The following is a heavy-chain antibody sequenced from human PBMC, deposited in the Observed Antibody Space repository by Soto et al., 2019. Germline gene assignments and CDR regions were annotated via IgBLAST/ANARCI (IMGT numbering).Heavy chain of an antibody. CDR3: ARTRPTVASIAAAGSPNYFDY. J-gene: IGHJ4*02. D-gene: IGHD6-13*01. V-gene: IGHV3-66*01. Sequence: SCVSKKKGKGLEWGSFIYSGGSTYYADSVKGRFTISRDNSKNTLYLQMNSLRAEDTAVYYCARTRPTVASIAAAGSPNYFDYWGQGTLVTVSS. CDR2: IYSGGST.